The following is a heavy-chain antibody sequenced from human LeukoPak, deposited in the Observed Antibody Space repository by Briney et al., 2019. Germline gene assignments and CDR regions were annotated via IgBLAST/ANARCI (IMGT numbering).Heavy chain of an antibody. Sequence: SETLSLTCTVSGGSISSSSYYWGWIRQPPGEGLEWIGSIYYSGSTYYNPSPKSRVTISVDTSKNQFSLKLSSVTAADTAVYYCARQLAGIVVVPAAIGGGFDYWGQGTLVTVSS. V-gene: IGHV4-39*01. J-gene: IGHJ4*02. CDR3: ARQLAGIVVVPAAIGGGFDY. D-gene: IGHD2-2*01. CDR2: IYYSGST. CDR1: GGSISSSSYY.